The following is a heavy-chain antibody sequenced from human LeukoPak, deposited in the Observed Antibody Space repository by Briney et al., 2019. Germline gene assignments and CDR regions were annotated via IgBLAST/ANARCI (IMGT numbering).Heavy chain of an antibody. Sequence: GGSLRLSCAASGFTFSSYGVHWVRQAPGKGLEWVAVISYDGSNKYYADSVKGRFTISRDNSKNTLYLQMNSLRAEDTAVYYCAKGARKRSYCSGGSCYVWYYYYGMDVWGQGTTVTVSS. CDR1: GFTFSSYG. CDR2: ISYDGSNK. D-gene: IGHD2-15*01. V-gene: IGHV3-30*18. J-gene: IGHJ6*02. CDR3: AKGARKRSYCSGGSCYVWYYYYGMDV.